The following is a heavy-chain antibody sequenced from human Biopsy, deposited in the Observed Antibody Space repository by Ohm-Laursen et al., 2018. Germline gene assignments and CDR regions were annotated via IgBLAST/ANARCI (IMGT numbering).Heavy chain of an antibody. V-gene: IGHV4-59*01. CDR1: GGSIGSFF. Sequence: GTLSLTCTVSGGSIGSFFWSWIRQPPGKGLEWVGYIYYSGSTNYNPSLKSRVTISVDTSKNQFSLKLYSVTAADTAVYYCARGGRYYYGSPDNWGQGTLVIVSS. CDR2: IYYSGST. D-gene: IGHD3-22*01. CDR3: ARGGRYYYGSPDN. J-gene: IGHJ4*02.